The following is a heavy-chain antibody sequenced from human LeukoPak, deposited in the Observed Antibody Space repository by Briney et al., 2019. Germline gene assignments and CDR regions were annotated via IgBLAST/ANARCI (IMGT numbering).Heavy chain of an antibody. J-gene: IGHJ6*02. CDR3: ARGEAARRYYYYYYGMDV. CDR2: INHSGST. V-gene: IGHV4-34*01. Sequence: PSETLSLTCAVYGGSFSGYYWSWIRQPPGKGLEWIGEINHSGSTNYNPSLKSRVTISVDTSKNQFSLKLSSVTAADTAVYYCARGEAARRYYYYYYGMDVWGQGTTVTVSS. D-gene: IGHD6-6*01. CDR1: GGSFSGYY.